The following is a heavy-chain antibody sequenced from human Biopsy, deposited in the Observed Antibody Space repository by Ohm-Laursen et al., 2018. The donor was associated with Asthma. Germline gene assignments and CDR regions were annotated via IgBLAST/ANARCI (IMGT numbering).Heavy chain of an antibody. V-gene: IGHV3-23*01. CDR2: ISRSGEST. CDR1: GFTFSSYP. CDR3: AKDRDYDILTGPPGFDY. D-gene: IGHD3-9*01. J-gene: IGHJ4*02. Sequence: SLSHSCLPSGFTFSSYPLSTVRQAPGKGLEWVSGISRSGESTYYADSVKGRFTISKDNSKNTLYLQMTSLSAEDTAVYYCAKDRDYDILTGPPGFDYWGQGTLVTVSS.